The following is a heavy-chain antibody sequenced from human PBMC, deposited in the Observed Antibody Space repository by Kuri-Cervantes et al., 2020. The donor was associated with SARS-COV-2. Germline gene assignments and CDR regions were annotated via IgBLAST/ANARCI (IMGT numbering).Heavy chain of an antibody. CDR2: ISAYNGNT. D-gene: IGHD6-13*01. V-gene: IGHV1-18*01. Sequence: ASVKVSCKASGYTFKTYGISWVRQAPGRGLEWMGWISAYNGNTNYAQKLQGRVTMTTDTSTSTAYMELSSLRSEDTAVYYCASGAAAVNDAFDIWGQGTMVTVSS. CDR3: ASGAAAVNDAFDI. J-gene: IGHJ3*02. CDR1: GYTFKTYG.